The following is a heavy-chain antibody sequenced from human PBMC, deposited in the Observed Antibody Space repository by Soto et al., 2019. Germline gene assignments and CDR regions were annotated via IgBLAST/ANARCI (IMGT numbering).Heavy chain of an antibody. J-gene: IGHJ2*01. V-gene: IGHV4-39*01. CDR2: IYYSGST. CDR1: GGSISSSSYY. Sequence: SETLSLTCTVSGGSISSSSYYWGWIRQPPGKGLEWIGSIYYSGSTYYNPSLKSRVTISVDTSKNQFSLKLSSVTAADTAVYYCARRKAATRGWYFDLWGRGTLVTVSS. D-gene: IGHD2-15*01. CDR3: ARRKAATRGWYFDL.